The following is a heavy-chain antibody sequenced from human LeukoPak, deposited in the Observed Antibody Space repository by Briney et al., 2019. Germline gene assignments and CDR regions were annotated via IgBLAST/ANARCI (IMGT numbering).Heavy chain of an antibody. J-gene: IGHJ5*02. CDR1: GYTFTNYY. CDR2: INPSGGST. CDR3: AREAKNWFDP. Sequence: ASVKVSCKASGYTFTNYYIHWVRQAPGQGLEWMGIINPSGGSTNYAQKFQGRVTMTRDTSTSTVYMELSSLRSDDTAVYYCAREAKNWFDPWGQGTLVTVSS. V-gene: IGHV1-46*01.